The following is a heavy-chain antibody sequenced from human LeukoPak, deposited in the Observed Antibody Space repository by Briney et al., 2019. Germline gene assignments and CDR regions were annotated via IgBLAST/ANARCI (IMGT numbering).Heavy chain of an antibody. D-gene: IGHD3-3*01. J-gene: IGHJ6*04. Sequence: GSLRLSCVASGFTFSSYWMSWVRQAPGKGLEWVANIKQDGSGKYYVDSVKGRFTISRDNAKNSLYLQMNSLRAEDTAVYYCARDYDFVDVWGKGTTVTVSS. CDR2: IKQDGSGK. CDR1: GFTFSSYW. CDR3: ARDYDFVDV. V-gene: IGHV3-7*01.